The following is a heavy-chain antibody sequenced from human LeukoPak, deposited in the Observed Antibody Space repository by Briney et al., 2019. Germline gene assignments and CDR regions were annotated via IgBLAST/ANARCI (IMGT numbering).Heavy chain of an antibody. J-gene: IGHJ4*02. CDR1: GFTFSSYA. CDR3: ASRYSSGWYGKQSYDY. CDR2: IIPIFGTA. D-gene: IGHD6-19*01. Sequence: PGRSLRLSCAASGFTFSSYAISWVRQAPGHGLEWMGGIIPIFGTANYAQKFQGRVTITADESTSTAYMELSSLRSEDTAVYYCASRYSSGWYGKQSYDYWGQGTLVTVSS. V-gene: IGHV1-69*01.